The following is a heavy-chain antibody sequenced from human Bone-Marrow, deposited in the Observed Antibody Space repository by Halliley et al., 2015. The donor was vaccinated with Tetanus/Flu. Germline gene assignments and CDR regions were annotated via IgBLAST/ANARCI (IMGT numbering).Heavy chain of an antibody. D-gene: IGHD2-2*01. V-gene: IGHV3-53*04. J-gene: IGHJ4*02. Sequence: EGVSLIYNTDTTYYADSVKGRFTISRHESKNTLYLQMNSLRAEDTAVYYCARVLRYAPAFDYWGQGTLVTVSS. CDR3: ARVLRYAPAFDY. CDR2: IYNTDTT.